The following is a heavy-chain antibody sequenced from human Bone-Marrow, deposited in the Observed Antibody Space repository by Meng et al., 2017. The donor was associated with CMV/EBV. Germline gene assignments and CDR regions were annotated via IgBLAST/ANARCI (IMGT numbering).Heavy chain of an antibody. J-gene: IGHJ4*02. CDR1: FSLSTGVVG. CDR3: AHRLGGNNWNTGHFDY. D-gene: IGHD1/OR15-1a*01. Sequence: FSLSTGVVGVGWIRQPPGKALEWLALIYWDDDKRYSPSLRSRLTITKDTSKNQVVLTMTNMDPVDTGTYYCAHRLGGNNWNTGHFDYWGQGTLVTVSS. CDR2: IYWDDDK. V-gene: IGHV2-5*02.